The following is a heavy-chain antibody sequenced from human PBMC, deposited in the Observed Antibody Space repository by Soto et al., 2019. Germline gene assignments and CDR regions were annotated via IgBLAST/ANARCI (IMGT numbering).Heavy chain of an antibody. CDR1: GGSITSGDYY. CDR3: ARDMRFARDYYYYGMDV. Sequence: SETLSLTCTVSGGSITSGDYYWSWLRQPPGKGLEWIGYIYYSGSTYYNPSLKSPVTISVDTSKNQFSLKLSSVTAAETSVYYCARDMRFARDYYYYGMDVWGQGTTVTVSS. CDR2: IYYSGST. D-gene: IGHD3-3*01. J-gene: IGHJ6*02. V-gene: IGHV4-30-4*01.